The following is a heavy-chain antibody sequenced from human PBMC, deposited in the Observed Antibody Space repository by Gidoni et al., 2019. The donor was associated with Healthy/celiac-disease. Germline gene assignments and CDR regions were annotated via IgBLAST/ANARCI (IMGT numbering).Heavy chain of an antibody. D-gene: IGHD3-3*01. CDR2: ISYDGSNK. CDR3: ARDRTGYDFWSGYYNI. V-gene: IGHV3-30*03. Sequence: QVQLVESGGGVVQPGRSLRLPCAASGFTFSSDGMHWVRQAPGKGLEWVAVISYDGSNKYYADSVKGRFTISRDNSKNTLYLQMNSLRAEDTAVYYCARDRTGYDFWSGYYNIWGQGTMVTVSS. CDR1: GFTFSSDG. J-gene: IGHJ3*02.